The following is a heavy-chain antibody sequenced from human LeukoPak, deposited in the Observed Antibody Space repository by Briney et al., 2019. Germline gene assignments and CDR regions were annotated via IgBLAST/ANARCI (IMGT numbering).Heavy chain of an antibody. D-gene: IGHD3-3*01. J-gene: IGHJ5*02. CDR3: ATSAANWFDP. CDR2: IYPDNSDT. CDR1: GYSFTSYW. Sequence: GESLKISCKGSGYSFTSYWIGWVRQMPGKGLEWMGIIYPDNSDTRYNPSLQGQVTISVDKSISTAFLQWSSLKASDTAMYYCATSAANWFDPWGQGTLVTVSS. V-gene: IGHV5-51*01.